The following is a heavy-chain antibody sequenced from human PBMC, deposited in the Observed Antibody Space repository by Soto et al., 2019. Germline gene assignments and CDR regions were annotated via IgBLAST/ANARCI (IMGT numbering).Heavy chain of an antibody. V-gene: IGHV1-3*01. Sequence: ASVKVSCKASGYTFTSYAMHWVRQAPGHRLEWMGWINAGNGNTKYSQKFQGRVTITRDTSASTAYMELSSLRSEDTAVYYCARDKRGYCSSSSCYICWFDPWGQGTLVTVSS. CDR1: GYTFTSYA. CDR3: ARDKRGYCSSSSCYICWFDP. D-gene: IGHD2-2*02. J-gene: IGHJ5*02. CDR2: INAGNGNT.